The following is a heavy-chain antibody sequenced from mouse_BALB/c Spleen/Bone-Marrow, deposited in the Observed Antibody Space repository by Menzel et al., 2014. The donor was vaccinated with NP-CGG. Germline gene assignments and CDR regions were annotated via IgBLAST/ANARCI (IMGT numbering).Heavy chain of an antibody. CDR2: IYPYNGGT. CDR1: GYTFTDHN. D-gene: IGHD2-1*01. Sequence: VQLQQSGPELVKPGASVKISCKASGYTFTDHNMHWVKRSHGKSLEWIGYIYPYNGGTAYNQKFKSKATLTVDNSSSTAYMELRSLTSEDSAVYYCSSPYGNYGAWFAYWGQGTLVTVSA. CDR3: SSPYGNYGAWFAY. V-gene: IGHV1S29*02. J-gene: IGHJ3*01.